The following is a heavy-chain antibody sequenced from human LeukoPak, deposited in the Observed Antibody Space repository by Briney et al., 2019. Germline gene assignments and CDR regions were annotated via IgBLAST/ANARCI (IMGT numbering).Heavy chain of an antibody. D-gene: IGHD6-13*01. CDR1: GFTFSSYW. V-gene: IGHV3-74*01. CDR2: INSDGSST. J-gene: IGHJ4*02. CDR3: AREYSSSWYDYFDY. Sequence: GRSLRLSCAASGFTFSSYWMHWVRQAPGKGLVWVSRINSDGSSTSYADSVKGRFTISRDNAKNTLYLQMNSLRAEDTAVYYCAREYSSSWYDYFDYWGQGTLVTVSP.